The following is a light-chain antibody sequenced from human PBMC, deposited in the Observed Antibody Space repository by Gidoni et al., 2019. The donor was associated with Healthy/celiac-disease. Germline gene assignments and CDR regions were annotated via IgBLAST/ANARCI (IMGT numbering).Light chain of an antibody. J-gene: IGLJ1*01. CDR2: DVS. Sequence: QSALTQPASVSGSPGQSITISCTGTSSHVGGYNYVSWYQQTPGKAPKLMIYDVSNRPSGVSNRFSGSKSGNTASLTISGLQAEDEADYYCSSYTSSSTLGVFGTGTKVTVL. CDR1: SSHVGGYNY. V-gene: IGLV2-14*03. CDR3: SSYTSSSTLGV.